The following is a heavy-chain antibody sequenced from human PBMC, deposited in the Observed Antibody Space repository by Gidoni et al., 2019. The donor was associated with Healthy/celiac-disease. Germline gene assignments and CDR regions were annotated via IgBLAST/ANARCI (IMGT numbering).Heavy chain of an antibody. V-gene: IGHV4-59*01. CDR3: ARGGPILAKLGYFDY. CDR2: ISYSGST. Sequence: QVQLQESGPGLVKPSETLSLTCTVTGGSISSYYWSWIRQPPGKGLAWIWYISYSGSTNYNPSLNRRVTISVDTSKTLFSLKLSSVIAADTAVYYCARGGPILAKLGYFDYWCQGTLVTVSS. D-gene: IGHD2-2*02. CDR1: GGSISSYY. J-gene: IGHJ4*02.